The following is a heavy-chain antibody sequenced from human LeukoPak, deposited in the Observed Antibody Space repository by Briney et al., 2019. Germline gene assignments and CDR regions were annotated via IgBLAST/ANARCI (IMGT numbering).Heavy chain of an antibody. V-gene: IGHV3-23*01. CDR1: GFTFSTYA. CDR2: ISGSGGST. Sequence: GGSLRLSCAASGFTFSTYAMNWLRQAPGKGLEWVSVISGSGGSTFYADSVKGRFSVSRDNSKNTLYLQMNSLRADDTAIYYCVKGAVTSQYFFDRWGQGTLVTVSS. CDR3: VKGAVTSQYFFDR. D-gene: IGHD4-17*01. J-gene: IGHJ4*02.